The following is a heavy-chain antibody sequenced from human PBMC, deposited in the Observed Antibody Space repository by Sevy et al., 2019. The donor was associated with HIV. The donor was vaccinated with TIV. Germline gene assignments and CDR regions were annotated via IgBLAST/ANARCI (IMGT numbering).Heavy chain of an antibody. J-gene: IGHJ4*02. CDR3: AKGGYDILTGFEPGNFDS. CDR1: GFPFGSYG. Sequence: GGSLRLSCAASGFPFGSYGMHWVRQAPGKGLEWVAVISYDGTIKAYADSVRGGVSISRDNGDSTLYLLMDSLRAEDTAVYYCAKGGYDILTGFEPGNFDSWGQGTLVTVSS. CDR2: ISYDGTIK. V-gene: IGHV3-30*18. D-gene: IGHD3-9*01.